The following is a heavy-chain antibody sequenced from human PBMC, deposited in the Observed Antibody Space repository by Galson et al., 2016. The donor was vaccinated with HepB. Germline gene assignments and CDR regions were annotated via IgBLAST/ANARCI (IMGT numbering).Heavy chain of an antibody. V-gene: IGHV1-46*01. Sequence: SVKVSCKASGYTFINYYIHWVRQAPGQGLEWMGIINPLSGGTDYAQRFQGRVTMTRDTSTSTVSMELSSLRSEDTAVYYCARAIMTPSDNWFDPWGQGSQVTVSS. D-gene: IGHD2-8*01. CDR1: GYTFINYY. CDR2: INPLSGGT. CDR3: ARAIMTPSDNWFDP. J-gene: IGHJ5*02.